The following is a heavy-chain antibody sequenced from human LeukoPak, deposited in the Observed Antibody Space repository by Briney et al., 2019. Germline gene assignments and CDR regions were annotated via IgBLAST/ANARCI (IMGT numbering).Heavy chain of an antibody. V-gene: IGHV3-33*01. CDR2: IWYDGSNK. CDR3: ARARGGYYYYGMDV. D-gene: IGHD3-10*01. J-gene: IGHJ6*02. CDR1: GFTFSSYG. Sequence: GGSLRLSCAASGFTFSSYGMHWVRQAPGKGLEWVAVIWYDGSNKYYADSVKGRFTISRDNSKNTLYLQMNSLRAEDTAVYYCARARGGYYYYGMDVWGQGTTVTVSS.